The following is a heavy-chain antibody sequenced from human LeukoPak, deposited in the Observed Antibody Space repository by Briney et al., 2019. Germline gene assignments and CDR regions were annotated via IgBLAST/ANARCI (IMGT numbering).Heavy chain of an antibody. Sequence: ASVKVSCKASGYTFTGYYMHWVRQAPGQGLAWMGWINPNSGGTNYAQKFQGRVTMTRDTSISTAYMELSRLRSDDTAVYYCARARGGDYYFDYWGQGTLVTVSS. CDR1: GYTFTGYY. J-gene: IGHJ4*02. D-gene: IGHD2-21*02. CDR3: ARARGGDYYFDY. CDR2: INPNSGGT. V-gene: IGHV1-2*02.